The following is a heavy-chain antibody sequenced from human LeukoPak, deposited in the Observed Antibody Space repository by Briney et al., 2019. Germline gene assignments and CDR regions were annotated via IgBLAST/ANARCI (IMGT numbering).Heavy chain of an antibody. CDR2: IYHSGST. D-gene: IGHD6-13*01. V-gene: IGHV4-30-2*01. CDR1: GGSISSGGYS. CDR3: ARESGLAADNAFDI. J-gene: IGHJ3*02. Sequence: SQTMSLTCAVSGGSISSGGYSWSWILEPPGKGLEGIGYIYHSGSTYYNPSLKSRVTISVDRSKNQFSLKLSSVTAADTAVYYCARESGLAADNAFDIWRQGTMVTVPS.